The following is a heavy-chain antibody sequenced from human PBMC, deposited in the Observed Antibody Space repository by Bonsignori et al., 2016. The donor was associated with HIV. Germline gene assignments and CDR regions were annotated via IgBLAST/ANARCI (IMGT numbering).Heavy chain of an antibody. V-gene: IGHV4-4*02. J-gene: IGHJ3*01. CDR3: VREPVGWLAFDC. CDR1: GDSIINNHW. D-gene: IGHD6-19*01. Sequence: QVQLQESGPGLVKPSGTLSLTCVVSGDSIINNHWYHWVRQSPGEGLEWIAETFHAGNINYNPSLKSRVTVSMDKSKNQISLKMTSVSAADTAVYYCVREPVGWLAFDCLGPRDSGHRLF. CDR2: TFHAGNI.